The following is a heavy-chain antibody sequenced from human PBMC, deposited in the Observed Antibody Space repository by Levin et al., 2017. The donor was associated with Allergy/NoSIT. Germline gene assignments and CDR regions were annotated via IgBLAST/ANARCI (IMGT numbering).Heavy chain of an antibody. V-gene: IGHV4-30-2*01. Sequence: SETLSLTCAVSGGSISSGGYSWSWIRQPPGKGLEWIGYIYHSGSTYYNPSLKSRVTISVDRSKNQFSLKLSSVTAADTAVYYCARAGYGDYEVYYYGMDVWGQGTTVTVSS. J-gene: IGHJ6*02. CDR3: ARAGYGDYEVYYYGMDV. D-gene: IGHD4-17*01. CDR2: IYHSGST. CDR1: GGSISSGGYS.